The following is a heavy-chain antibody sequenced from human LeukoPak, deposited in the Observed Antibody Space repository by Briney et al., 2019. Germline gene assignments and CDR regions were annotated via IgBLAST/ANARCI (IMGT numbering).Heavy chain of an antibody. CDR2: IKSKTDGGTT. CDR3: TTDQSDILTGYYAIGGVDY. V-gene: IGHV3-15*01. J-gene: IGHJ4*02. Sequence: GRSLRLSCAASGFTFSNAWMSWVRQAPGKGLEWVGRIKSKTDGGTTDYAAPVKGRFTISRDDSKNTLYLQMNSLKTEDTAVYYCTTDQSDILTGYYAIGGVDYWGQGTLVTVSS. CDR1: GFTFSNAW. D-gene: IGHD3-9*01.